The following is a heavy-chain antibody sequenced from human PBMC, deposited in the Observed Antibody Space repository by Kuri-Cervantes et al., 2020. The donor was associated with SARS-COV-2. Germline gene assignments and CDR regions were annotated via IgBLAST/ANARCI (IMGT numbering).Heavy chain of an antibody. J-gene: IGHJ4*02. Sequence: GGSLRLSCAASGFTFSCYSMNWVRQAPGKGLEWVSAISGSGGSTYYADSVKGRFTISRDNSKNTLYLQMNSLRAEDTAVYYCAKDPRIAAPFDYWGQGTLVTVSS. CDR1: GFTFSCYS. V-gene: IGHV3-23*01. CDR3: AKDPRIAAPFDY. D-gene: IGHD6-6*01. CDR2: ISGSGGST.